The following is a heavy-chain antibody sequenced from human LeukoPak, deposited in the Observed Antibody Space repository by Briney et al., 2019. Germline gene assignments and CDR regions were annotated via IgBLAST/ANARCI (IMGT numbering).Heavy chain of an antibody. D-gene: IGHD3-22*01. J-gene: IGHJ3*02. V-gene: IGHV4-34*01. CDR1: GGSFSGYY. CDR3: ARPYYYDSSGSGDAFDI. CDR2: INHSGST. Sequence: SQTLSLTCAVYGGSFSGYYWSWIRQPPGKGLEWIGEINHSGSTNYNPSLKSRVTISVDTSKNQFSLKLSSVTAADTAVYYCARPYYYDSSGSGDAFDIWGQGTMVTVSS.